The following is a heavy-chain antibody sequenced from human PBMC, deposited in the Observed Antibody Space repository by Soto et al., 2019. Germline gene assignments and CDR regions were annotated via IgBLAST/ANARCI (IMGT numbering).Heavy chain of an antibody. D-gene: IGHD1-26*01. Sequence: QVQLVQSGAEVKKPGSSVKVCCKASGGTFSSYAISWVRQAPGQGLEWMGGIIPIFGTANYAQKFQGRVTITADESKSTPYMELSSLRSVATAVYYCARGARGGATYYFDYWGQGTLVTVSS. V-gene: IGHV1-69*01. J-gene: IGHJ4*02. CDR1: GGTFSSYA. CDR3: ARGARGGATYYFDY. CDR2: IIPIFGTA.